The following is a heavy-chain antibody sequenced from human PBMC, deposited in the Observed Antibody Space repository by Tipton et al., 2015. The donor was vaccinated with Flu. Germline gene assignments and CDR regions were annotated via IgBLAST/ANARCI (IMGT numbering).Heavy chain of an antibody. CDR3: ARQKGGISSGYYYYFDY. CDR1: GDSISSSSYY. V-gene: IGHV4-39*07. D-gene: IGHD3-22*01. Sequence: LRLSCTVSGDSISSSSYYWGWIRQPPGEGLEWIGSIYYSGSTYYNPSLESRVTISLDTSKKQFYMKLSSVTAADTAVYYCARQKGGISSGYYYYFDYLGQGTLVTVSS. J-gene: IGHJ4*02. CDR2: IYYSGST.